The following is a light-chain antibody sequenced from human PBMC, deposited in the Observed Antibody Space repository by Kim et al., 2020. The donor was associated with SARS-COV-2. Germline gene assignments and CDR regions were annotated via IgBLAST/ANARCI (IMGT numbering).Light chain of an antibody. CDR3: QQRYNWPLT. Sequence: SSSPGERATLSGRASQSVGNSLAWFQQKPGQAPRLLIFETSNRATGIPARFSGSGSGTAFTLTISSLEPEDFAVYYCQQRYNWPLTFGGGTKLEI. V-gene: IGKV3-11*01. CDR2: ETS. J-gene: IGKJ4*01. CDR1: QSVGNS.